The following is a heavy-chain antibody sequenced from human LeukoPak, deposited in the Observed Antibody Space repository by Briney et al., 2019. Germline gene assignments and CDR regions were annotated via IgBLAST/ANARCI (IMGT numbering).Heavy chain of an antibody. Sequence: ASVKVSCKASGYTFTGYYMHWVRQAPGQGLEWMGRINPNSGGTNYAQKFQGRVTISVDTSKNQFSLKLSSVTAADTAVYYCASQKLGYCSSTSCYSGGLFPFDYWGQGTLVTVSS. V-gene: IGHV1-2*06. CDR3: ASQKLGYCSSTSCYSGGLFPFDY. D-gene: IGHD2-2*01. CDR1: GYTFTGYY. CDR2: INPNSGGT. J-gene: IGHJ4*02.